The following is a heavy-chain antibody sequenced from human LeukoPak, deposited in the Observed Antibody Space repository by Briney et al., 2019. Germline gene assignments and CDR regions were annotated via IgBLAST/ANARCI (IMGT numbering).Heavy chain of an antibody. Sequence: GGSLRLSCAASGFTFKNYAMNWVRQSPGQGLEWVSTISGDAVTSWYADSVKGRFTVSRDNSKNIVFLQMNNLRAEDTAVYYCAKAPPYKKYFDYWGQGTLVTVSS. CDR3: AKAPPYKKYFDY. CDR1: GFTFKNYA. V-gene: IGHV3-23*01. J-gene: IGHJ4*02. CDR2: ISGDAVTS. D-gene: IGHD1-1*01.